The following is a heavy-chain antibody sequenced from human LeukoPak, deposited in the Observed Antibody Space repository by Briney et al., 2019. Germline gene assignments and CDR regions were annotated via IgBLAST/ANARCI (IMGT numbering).Heavy chain of an antibody. CDR3: ARTNSDSSGCYSY. CDR2: IYYSGGT. D-gene: IGHD3-22*01. V-gene: IGHV4-39*01. Sequence: PSETLSLTCTVSGASISSSTYYWGWIRQPPGKGLEWIGSIYYSGGTYYNPSLKSRVTISVDTSRNQFSLKLSSVTAADTAMYYCARTNSDSSGCYSYWGQGLLVTVSS. CDR1: GASISSSTYY. J-gene: IGHJ4*02.